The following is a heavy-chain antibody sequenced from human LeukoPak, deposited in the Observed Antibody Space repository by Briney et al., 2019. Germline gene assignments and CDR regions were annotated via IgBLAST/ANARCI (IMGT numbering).Heavy chain of an antibody. J-gene: IGHJ3*02. CDR3: ARDVPWGGSYLGLDAFDI. V-gene: IGHV1-2*06. D-gene: IGHD1-26*01. Sequence: ASVKVSCKASGYTFTGYYMHWVRQAPGQGLEWMGRINPNSGGTNYAQKFQGRVTMTRDTSISTAYMELRSLRSDDTAVYYCARDVPWGGSYLGLDAFDIWGQGTMVTVSS. CDR1: GYTFTGYY. CDR2: INPNSGGT.